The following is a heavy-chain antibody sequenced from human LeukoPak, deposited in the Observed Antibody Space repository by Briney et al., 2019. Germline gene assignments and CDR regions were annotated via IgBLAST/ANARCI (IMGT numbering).Heavy chain of an antibody. CDR3: AKTGERDY. CDR1: GFTFTDYW. J-gene: IGHJ4*02. CDR2: INQDGSMK. Sequence: GGSLRLSCAASGFTFTDYWVDWVRRTPGKGLEWVANINQDGSMKNYLESVKGRSIISRDNAKNSLYLQMNNLRAEDTAVYYCAKTGERDYWGRGTLVTVSS. D-gene: IGHD7-27*01. V-gene: IGHV3-7*01.